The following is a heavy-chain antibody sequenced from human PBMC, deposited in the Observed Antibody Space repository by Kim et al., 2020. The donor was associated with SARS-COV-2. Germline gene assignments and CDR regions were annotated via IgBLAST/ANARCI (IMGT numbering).Heavy chain of an antibody. Sequence: TIFYADSVKCRFTISRDNGKNSLHLQMNSLTGEDTAVYYCARDQNWAFDYWGQGTLVTVSS. V-gene: IGHV3-48*01. CDR3: ARDQNWAFDY. D-gene: IGHD7-27*01. CDR2: TI. J-gene: IGHJ4*02.